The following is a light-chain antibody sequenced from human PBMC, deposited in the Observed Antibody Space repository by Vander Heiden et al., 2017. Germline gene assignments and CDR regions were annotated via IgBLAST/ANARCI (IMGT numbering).Light chain of an antibody. CDR2: EVS. CDR3: SSYTSSSPPYV. CDR1: SSDVGGYNY. V-gene: IGLV2-14*01. Sequence: QSALTQPASVSGSPGQSITISCTGTSSDVGGYNYVSWYQQHPGKAPKLMSYEVSNRPSGVSNRFSGSKSGNTASLTISGLQAEDEADYYCSSYTSSSPPYVFGTGTKVTVL. J-gene: IGLJ1*01.